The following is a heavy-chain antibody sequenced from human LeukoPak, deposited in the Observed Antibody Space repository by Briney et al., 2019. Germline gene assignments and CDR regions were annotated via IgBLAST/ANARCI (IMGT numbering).Heavy chain of an antibody. CDR3: ATSGYSSGWYLYAFDI. D-gene: IGHD6-19*01. V-gene: IGHV4-59*08. J-gene: IGHJ3*02. CDR2: IYYSGST. Sequence: SETLSLTCAVYGGSFSGYYWSWIRQPPGKGLEWIGYIYYSGSTNYNPSLKSRVTISVDTSKNQFSLKLSSVTAADTAVYYCATSGYSSGWYLYAFDIWGQGTMVTVSS. CDR1: GGSFSGYY.